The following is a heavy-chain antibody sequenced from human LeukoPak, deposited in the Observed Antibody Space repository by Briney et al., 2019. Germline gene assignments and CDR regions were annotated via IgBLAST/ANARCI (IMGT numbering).Heavy chain of an antibody. Sequence: GSLRLSCAASGFIFSDHWMHWVRQAPGKGLVWLSRINNDGSSTIYADSVKGRFTFSRDSAENTLFLEMSSLRVEDTALYYCVRERNNFWSGHHSIFDSWGQGTLVTVSS. V-gene: IGHV3-74*01. CDR2: INNDGSST. J-gene: IGHJ4*02. CDR3: VRERNNFWSGHHSIFDS. D-gene: IGHD3-3*01. CDR1: GFIFSDHW.